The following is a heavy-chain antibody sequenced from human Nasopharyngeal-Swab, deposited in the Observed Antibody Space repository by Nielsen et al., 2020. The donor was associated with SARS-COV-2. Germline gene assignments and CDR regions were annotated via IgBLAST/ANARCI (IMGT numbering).Heavy chain of an antibody. V-gene: IGHV4-4*02. CDR1: GGSISSSNW. D-gene: IGHD6-13*01. Sequence: SETLSLTCAVSGGSISSSNWWSWVRQPPGKGLEWIGEIYHRGSTNYNPSIKSRVTISVDKSKNQFSLKLSSVPAEDTSVYYCARVWQQLVPYYYYYYMDVWGKGTTVTVSS. CDR2: IYHRGST. CDR3: ARVWQQLVPYYYYYYMDV. J-gene: IGHJ6*03.